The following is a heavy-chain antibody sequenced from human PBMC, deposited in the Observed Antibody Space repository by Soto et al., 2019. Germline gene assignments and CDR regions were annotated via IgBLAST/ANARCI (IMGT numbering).Heavy chain of an antibody. CDR2: INHSGST. J-gene: IGHJ6*02. CDR1: GGSFSGYY. V-gene: IGHV4-34*01. Sequence: SDTLSLTCAVYGGSFSGYYWSWIRQPPGKGLELIGEINHSGSTNYNPSLKSRVTISVDTSKNQFSLKLSSVTAADTAVYYCARAEILWFGGIYYYGMDVWGQGTTVTVS. CDR3: ARAEILWFGGIYYYGMDV. D-gene: IGHD3-10*01.